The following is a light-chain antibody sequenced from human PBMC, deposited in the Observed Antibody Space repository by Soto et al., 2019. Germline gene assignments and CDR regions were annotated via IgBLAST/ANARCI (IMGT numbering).Light chain of an antibody. Sequence: DIVMTQSPDSLAVSLGERATINCKSSQSVLYSSNNKNSVAWYQQKPGQPPQLLIYWASTRESGVPDRFSGSESGTDFTLTISSLEPEDFAVYYCQQRSGTFGQGTKVDIK. J-gene: IGKJ1*01. CDR3: QQRSGT. CDR2: WAS. CDR1: QSVLYSSNNKNS. V-gene: IGKV4-1*01.